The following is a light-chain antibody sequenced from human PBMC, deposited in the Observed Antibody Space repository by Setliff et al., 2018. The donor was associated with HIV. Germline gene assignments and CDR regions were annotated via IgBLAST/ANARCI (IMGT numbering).Light chain of an antibody. CDR3: CSYAGSFTIL. J-gene: IGLJ2*01. CDR2: DVS. V-gene: IGLV2-11*01. Sequence: QPALPQPRSVSGSPGQSVTISCTGTSSDIGDYNFVSWYQSYPGKAPELIIYDVSERPSGVPDRFSGSKSGNTASLTISGLQAEDEADYYCCSYAGSFTILFGGGTKVTVL. CDR1: SSDIGDYNF.